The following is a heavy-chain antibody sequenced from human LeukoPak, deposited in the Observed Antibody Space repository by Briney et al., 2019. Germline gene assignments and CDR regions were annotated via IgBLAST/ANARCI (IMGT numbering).Heavy chain of an antibody. J-gene: IGHJ3*02. V-gene: IGHV3-30-3*01. CDR3: ARDSRYCSSTSCLGEDAFDI. Sequence: GGSLRLSCAASGFTFSSYAMHWVRQAPGKGLEWVAVISYDGSNKYYADSVKGRFTISRDNSKNTLYLQMNSLRAEDTAVYYCARDSRYCSSTSCLGEDAFDIWGQGTMVTVSS. CDR1: GFTFSSYA. D-gene: IGHD2-2*01. CDR2: ISYDGSNK.